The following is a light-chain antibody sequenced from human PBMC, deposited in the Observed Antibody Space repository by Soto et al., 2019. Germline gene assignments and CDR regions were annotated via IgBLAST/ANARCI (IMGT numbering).Light chain of an antibody. V-gene: IGKV1-5*03. CDR3: QQYNSYSQFT. Sequence: DIQMTQSPSTLSASVGDRVTITCRASQSIKNWLAWYQQKPGESPQLLIYKASTLESGVPSRFSGSGSGTEFTLTISCLQPDDVATYHCQQYNSYSQFTFGPGTKVDIK. CDR2: KAS. J-gene: IGKJ3*01. CDR1: QSIKNW.